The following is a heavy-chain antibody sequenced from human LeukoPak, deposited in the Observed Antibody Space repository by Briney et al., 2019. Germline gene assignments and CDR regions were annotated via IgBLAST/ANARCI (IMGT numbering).Heavy chain of an antibody. CDR1: GYSISSGFY. CDR2: LYHSGST. D-gene: IGHD3-10*01. Sequence: PSETLSLTCTVSGYSISSGFYWGCIRQPPGKGLEWIGSLYHSGSTYYSPSLKSRITISLDTSKNQFSLKLSSVTAADTAVYYCARGGLLWFGELGFDYWGQGTLVTVSS. V-gene: IGHV4-38-2*02. J-gene: IGHJ4*02. CDR3: ARGGLLWFGELGFDY.